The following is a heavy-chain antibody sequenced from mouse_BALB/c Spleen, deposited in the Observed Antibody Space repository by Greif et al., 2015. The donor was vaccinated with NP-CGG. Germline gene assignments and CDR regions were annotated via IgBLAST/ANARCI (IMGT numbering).Heavy chain of an antibody. Sequence: VQLQQSGAELVKPGASVKMSCTASGFNIKDYYMHWVKQRPERGLEWIGWIDPENGDTEYAPKFQGKATMTADTSSNTAYLQLSSLTSEDTAVYYCNSYGNYAMDYWGQGTSVTVSS. J-gene: IGHJ4*01. D-gene: IGHD2-1*01. CDR1: GFNIKDYY. CDR3: NSYGNYAMDY. V-gene: IGHV14-4*02. CDR2: IDPENGDT.